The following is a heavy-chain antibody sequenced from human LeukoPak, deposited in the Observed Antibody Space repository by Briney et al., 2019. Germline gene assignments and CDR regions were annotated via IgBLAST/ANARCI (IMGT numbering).Heavy chain of an antibody. J-gene: IGHJ4*02. CDR3: AKDGLGDYDFWSGSNFDY. D-gene: IGHD3-3*01. CDR1: GFTFSSYS. Sequence: GGSLRLSCAASGFTFSSYSMNWVRQAPGKGLEWVSAISGSGGSTYYADSVKGRFTISRDNSKNTLYLQMNSLRAEDTAVYYCAKDGLGDYDFWSGSNFDYWGQGTLVTVSS. V-gene: IGHV3-23*01. CDR2: ISGSGGST.